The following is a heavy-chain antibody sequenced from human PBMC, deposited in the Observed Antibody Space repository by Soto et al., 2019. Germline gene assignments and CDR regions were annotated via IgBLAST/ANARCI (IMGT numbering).Heavy chain of an antibody. V-gene: IGHV4-38-2*01. J-gene: IGHJ4*02. CDR3: ARAPKIWSGPRGDFDY. D-gene: IGHD3-3*01. CDR1: GYSISSGYY. CDR2: IYHSGST. Sequence: SETLSLTCAVSGYSISSGYYWGWIRQPPGKGLEWIGSIYHSGSTYYNPSLKSRVTISVDTSKNQFSLKLSSVTAADTAVYYCARAPKIWSGPRGDFDYWGQGTLVTV.